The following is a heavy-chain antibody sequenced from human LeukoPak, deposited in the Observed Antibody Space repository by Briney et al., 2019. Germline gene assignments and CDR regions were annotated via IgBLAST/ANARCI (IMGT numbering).Heavy chain of an antibody. Sequence: SETLSLTCTVSGGAISKSSYYWAWIRQSPGKGLEWIGRIYYSGRTYNNPSHKSRVNISVDTSKNQFSLKLTSVTAADTAVYFCARVDSGRSSYYYYMDVWGKGTTVTVSS. J-gene: IGHJ6*03. V-gene: IGHV4-39*07. CDR2: IYYSGRT. CDR1: GGAISKSSYY. CDR3: ARVDSGRSSYYYYMDV. D-gene: IGHD1-1*01.